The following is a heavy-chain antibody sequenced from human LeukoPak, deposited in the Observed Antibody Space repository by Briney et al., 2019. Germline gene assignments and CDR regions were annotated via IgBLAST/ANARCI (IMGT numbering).Heavy chain of an antibody. Sequence: ASVKVSCKASGYTFTGYYMHWVRQAPGQGLEWMGWINPNSGGTNYAQKFQGRVTMTRDTSISTAYMELSRLRSDGTAVYYCARDEYQLLWEPKNWFDPWGQGTLVTVSS. CDR1: GYTFTGYY. CDR3: ARDEYQLLWEPKNWFDP. V-gene: IGHV1-2*02. CDR2: INPNSGGT. J-gene: IGHJ5*02. D-gene: IGHD2-2*01.